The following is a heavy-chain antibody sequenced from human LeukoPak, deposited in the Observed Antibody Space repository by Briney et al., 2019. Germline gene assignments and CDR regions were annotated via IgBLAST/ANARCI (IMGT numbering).Heavy chain of an antibody. CDR2: IRLDEANK. Sequence: GRSLRPSCAASGFTFKNYGMHWVRQAPSKGLEWVTFIRLDEANKYYADSVRGRFTVSRDNAQNTMFLEMNSLRPEDTAVYYCASSDLGDHSFLDTWGQGTLVIVSS. CDR1: GFTFKNYG. CDR3: ASSDLGDHSFLDT. V-gene: IGHV3-30*02. D-gene: IGHD4-17*01. J-gene: IGHJ5*02.